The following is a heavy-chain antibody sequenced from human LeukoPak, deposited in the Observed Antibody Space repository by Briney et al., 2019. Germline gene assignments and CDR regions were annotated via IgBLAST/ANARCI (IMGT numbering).Heavy chain of an antibody. CDR2: IYSSGST. CDR1: GFTFSSYY. V-gene: IGHV3-53*01. Sequence: GGSLRLSCAASGFTFSSYYMSWVRQAPGKGLEWVAVIYSSGSTYYADSVKSRFTICRDNSKNTLYLQMNSLRAEDTAVYHCARSIRDTVVTRALDYWGQGTLVTVSS. J-gene: IGHJ4*02. CDR3: ARSIRDTVVTRALDY. D-gene: IGHD4-23*01.